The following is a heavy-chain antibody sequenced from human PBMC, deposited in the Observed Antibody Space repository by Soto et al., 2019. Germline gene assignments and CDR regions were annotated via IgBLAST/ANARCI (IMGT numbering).Heavy chain of an antibody. CDR3: ARDRPGSVAGRDALDI. J-gene: IGHJ3*02. CDR1: GFTVSSNY. V-gene: IGHV3-53*02. D-gene: IGHD6-6*01. Sequence: EVQLVETGGGLIQPGGSLRLSCAASGFTVSSNYMHWVRQAPGKGLEWVSVIYTGSSTYYADSVKGRFTISRDNSKNTVFLQINSLRAEDTAVYYCARDRPGSVAGRDALDIWGQGTMCTVSS. CDR2: IYTGSST.